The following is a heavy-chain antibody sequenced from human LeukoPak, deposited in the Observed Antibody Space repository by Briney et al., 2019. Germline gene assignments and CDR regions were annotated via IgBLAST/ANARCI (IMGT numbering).Heavy chain of an antibody. Sequence: PSETLSLTCTVSGGSVSSGSFYWSWIRQPPGKGLEWIGYIYYSGSTNYNPPLKSRVTISVDTSKNQFSLKLSSVTAADTAVYYCARDIYGGNGNFDYWGQGTLVTVSS. CDR3: ARDIYGGNGNFDY. D-gene: IGHD4-23*01. CDR2: IYYSGST. CDR1: GGSVSSGSFY. J-gene: IGHJ4*02. V-gene: IGHV4-61*01.